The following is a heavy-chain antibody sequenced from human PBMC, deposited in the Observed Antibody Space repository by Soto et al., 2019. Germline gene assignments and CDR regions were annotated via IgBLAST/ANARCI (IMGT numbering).Heavy chain of an antibody. V-gene: IGHV1-8*01. J-gene: IGHJ4*02. Sequence: VTVSFHASGDTFGYYDINWVRQATGQGLEWMGWMNPENCNTGYAQKFQGRVTMTRDTSIRTAYLDLSSLRPDDTAVYYCASGPAEGEGATYYWGQRPLVTVSS. D-gene: IGHD1-26*01. CDR1: GDTFGYYD. CDR2: MNPENCNT. CDR3: ASGPAEGEGATYY.